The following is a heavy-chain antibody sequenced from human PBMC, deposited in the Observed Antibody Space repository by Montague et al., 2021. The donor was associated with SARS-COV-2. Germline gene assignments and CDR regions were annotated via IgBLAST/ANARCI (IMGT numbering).Heavy chain of an antibody. CDR3: VRPLWFGDSDYFFES. D-gene: IGHD3-10*01. CDR2: IKPDGTST. CDR1: GFTFSSYA. V-gene: IGHV3-74*01. Sequence: SLRLSCAASGFTFSSYAMHWVRQVPGRGPVWVSRIKPDGTSTNYAASVKGRFTISRDNAKNTLSLQMNNLRAEDTAVYYCVRPLWFGDSDYFFESWGQGTLVTVSS. J-gene: IGHJ4*02.